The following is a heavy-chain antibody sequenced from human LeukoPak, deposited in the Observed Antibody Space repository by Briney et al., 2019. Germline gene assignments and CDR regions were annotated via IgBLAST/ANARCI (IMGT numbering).Heavy chain of an antibody. CDR2: IQYDGTNK. CDR3: AKGSKAVLITRDHYMDV. Sequence: HPGGSLRLSCAASGFIFTNYGMHWVRQAPGKGLEWLAFIQYDGTNKYYADSVKGRFTISRDNSKKMLYLQMNSLRAEDTAVYYCAKGSKAVLITRDHYMDVWGTGTTVTISS. J-gene: IGHJ6*03. D-gene: IGHD3-16*01. V-gene: IGHV3-30*02. CDR1: GFIFTNYG.